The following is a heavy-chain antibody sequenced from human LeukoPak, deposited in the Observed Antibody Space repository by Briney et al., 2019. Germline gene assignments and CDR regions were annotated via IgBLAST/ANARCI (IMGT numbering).Heavy chain of an antibody. CDR1: GFTFSSNS. V-gene: IGHV3-48*04. J-gene: IGHJ1*01. CDR2: ISSTGGTI. CDR3: ARGSGHDYGDYEYFQH. Sequence: PGGSLRLSCAASGFTFSSNSMNWVRQAPGKGLEWVSYISSTGGTIYYADSMKGRFTISRDNAKNSLYLQMNSLRAEDTAVYYCARGSGHDYGDYEYFQHWGQGTLVTVSS. D-gene: IGHD4-17*01.